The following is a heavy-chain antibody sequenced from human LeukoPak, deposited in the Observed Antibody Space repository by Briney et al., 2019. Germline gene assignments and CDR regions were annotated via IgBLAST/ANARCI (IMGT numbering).Heavy chain of an antibody. V-gene: IGHV1-8*01. CDR3: ASGPGIAAAGNY. J-gene: IGHJ4*02. CDR2: MNPNSGNT. D-gene: IGHD6-13*01. Sequence: ASVKVSCKASGYTFTSYDINWVRQATGQGLEWMGWMNPNSGNTGYAQKFQGRVTMTRNTSISTAYMELSSLRSEDTAVYYCASGPGIAAAGNYWSQGTLVTVSS. CDR1: GYTFTSYD.